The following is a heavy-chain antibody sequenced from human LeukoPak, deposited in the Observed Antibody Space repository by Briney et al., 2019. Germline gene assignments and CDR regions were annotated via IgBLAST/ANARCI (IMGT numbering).Heavy chain of an antibody. D-gene: IGHD6-19*01. V-gene: IGHV1-3*01. Sequence: ASVKVSCKASGYTFTNYAMHWVRQAPGQRLEWMGWINAGNGNTKYSQKFQGRVTITRDTSASTAYMELNSLRSEDTAVYYCARDRAVAGIPDYWGQGTLVTVSS. CDR2: INAGNGNT. CDR1: GYTFTNYA. CDR3: ARDRAVAGIPDY. J-gene: IGHJ4*02.